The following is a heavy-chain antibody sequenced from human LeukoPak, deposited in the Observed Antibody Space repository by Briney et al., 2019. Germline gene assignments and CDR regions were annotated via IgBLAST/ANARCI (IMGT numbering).Heavy chain of an antibody. CDR1: GFTLSTYA. V-gene: IGHV3-23*01. Sequence: GGSLRLSCVASGFTLSTYAMNWVRQAPGKGLEWVSGISGSDDSTYYADSVKGRFTISRDNSRNTLYLQMNSLRVEDTAAYYCAKNDYGDYWGQGTPVTVSS. J-gene: IGHJ4*02. CDR2: ISGSDDST. CDR3: AKNDYGDY. D-gene: IGHD4/OR15-4a*01.